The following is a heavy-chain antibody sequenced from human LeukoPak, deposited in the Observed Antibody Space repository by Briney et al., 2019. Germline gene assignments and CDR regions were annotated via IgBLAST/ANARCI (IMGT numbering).Heavy chain of an antibody. Sequence: GGSLRLSCAASAFTFSSYEMNWVRQAPGKGLEWVSYISSSAHTIYYADSVKGRFTISRDNAKNSLYLQMNSLRAEDTALYYCARASRYDGGGYGLYVWGQGTTVTVSS. J-gene: IGHJ6*02. V-gene: IGHV3-48*03. D-gene: IGHD3-22*01. CDR1: AFTFSSYE. CDR3: ARASRYDGGGYGLYV. CDR2: ISSSAHTI.